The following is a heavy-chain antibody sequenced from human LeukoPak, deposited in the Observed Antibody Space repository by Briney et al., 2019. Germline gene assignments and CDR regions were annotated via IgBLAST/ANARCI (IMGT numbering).Heavy chain of an antibody. J-gene: IGHJ4*02. CDR1: GFTFSSYW. CDR2: INSDGSST. V-gene: IGHV3-74*01. Sequence: GGSLRLSCAASGFTFSSYWMHWVRQAPGKGLVWVSRINSDGSSTSYADSVKGRFTISRDKSKNTLFLQMNSLRAEDTAVYYCAKMSCGVYSDVDFWGQGTLVTVSS. CDR3: AKMSCGVYSDVDF. D-gene: IGHD2-8*02.